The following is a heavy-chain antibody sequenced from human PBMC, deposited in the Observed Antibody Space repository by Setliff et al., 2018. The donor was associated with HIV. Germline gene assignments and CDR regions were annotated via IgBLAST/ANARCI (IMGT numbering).Heavy chain of an antibody. CDR1: AVSIGGYS. CDR3: AVDSTTDAFDI. Sequence: SETLSLTCTVSAVSIGGYSWSWIRQHPGKGLEWIGYIYYSGSTYYNPSLQSRVTISVDTSKNQFSLKLSSVTAADTALYYCAVDSTTDAFDIWGQGTMVTVSS. D-gene: IGHD3-22*01. J-gene: IGHJ3*02. V-gene: IGHV4-31*02. CDR2: IYYSGST.